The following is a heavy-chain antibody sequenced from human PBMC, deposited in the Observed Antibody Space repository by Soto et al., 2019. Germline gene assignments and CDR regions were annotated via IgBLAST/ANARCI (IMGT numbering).Heavy chain of an antibody. CDR3: AKAFIVATMFCFDY. CDR1: GFTFSAYA. V-gene: IGHV3-23*01. Sequence: PGGSLRLSCAASGFTFSAYAMSWVRQAPGKGLEWVSAISGSGGSTYYADSVKGRFTISRDNSKNTLYLQMNSLRAEDTAVYYCAKAFIVATMFCFDYWGQGTLVTVSS. J-gene: IGHJ4*02. D-gene: IGHD5-12*01. CDR2: ISGSGGST.